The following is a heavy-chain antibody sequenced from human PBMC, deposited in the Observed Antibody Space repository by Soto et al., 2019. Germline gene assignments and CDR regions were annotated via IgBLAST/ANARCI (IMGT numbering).Heavy chain of an antibody. V-gene: IGHV4-34*01. CDR2: INHSGST. J-gene: IGHJ4*02. CDR3: ARGARNIVGATTGPLFY. CDR1: GGSFSGYY. Sequence: SETLSLTCAVYGGSFSGYYWSWIRQPPGKGLEWIGEINHSGSTNYNPSLKSRVTISVDTSKNQFSLKLSSVTAADTAVYYCARGARNIVGATTGPLFYWGQGTLVTVS. D-gene: IGHD1-26*01.